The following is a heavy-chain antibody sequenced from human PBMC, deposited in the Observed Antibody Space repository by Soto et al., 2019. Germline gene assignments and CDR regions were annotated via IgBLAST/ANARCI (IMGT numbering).Heavy chain of an antibody. CDR2: IYSSGKT. V-gene: IGHV4-4*07. CDR1: GGSLDNYN. CDR3: ARERTYQMFGDDALDF. Sequence: SETLSLTCTVSGGSLDNYNWNWIRQSAGTGLEWIGRIYSSGKTYYNPSLKSRVTLSLDMLNNQISLKVTSVTAADTAMYYCARERTYQMFGDDALDFWGLGTMVTVSS. J-gene: IGHJ3*01. D-gene: IGHD2-2*01.